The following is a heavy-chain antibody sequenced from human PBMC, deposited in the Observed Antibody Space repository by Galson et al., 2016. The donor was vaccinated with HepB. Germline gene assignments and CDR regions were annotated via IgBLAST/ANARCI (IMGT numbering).Heavy chain of an antibody. CDR2: ISYDGNNE. Sequence: SLRLSCAASGFTFSYYSMHWVRQAPGRGLEWVAVISYDGNNEYYADSVKGLFTISRDTSKNTLYLQMNSLRAEDTAVYYCARDKPRPRVVGNYFDYWGQGTLVTVAS. V-gene: IGHV3-30-3*01. J-gene: IGHJ4*02. D-gene: IGHD2-2*01. CDR3: ARDKPRPRVVGNYFDY. CDR1: GFTFSYYS.